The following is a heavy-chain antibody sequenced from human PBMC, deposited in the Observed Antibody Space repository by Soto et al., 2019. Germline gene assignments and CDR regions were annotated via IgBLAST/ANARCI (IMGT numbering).Heavy chain of an antibody. Sequence: PGGSLRLSCAASGFTFSSYGMHWVRQAPGKGLEWVAVIWYDGSNKYYADSVKGRFTISRDNSKNTLYLQMNSLRAEDTAVYYCARDHNLLSKLVHIAAAAHRRVFDYWGQGTLVTVS. CDR2: IWYDGSNK. V-gene: IGHV3-33*01. CDR3: ARDHNLLSKLVHIAAAAHRRVFDY. CDR1: GFTFSSYG. D-gene: IGHD6-13*01. J-gene: IGHJ4*02.